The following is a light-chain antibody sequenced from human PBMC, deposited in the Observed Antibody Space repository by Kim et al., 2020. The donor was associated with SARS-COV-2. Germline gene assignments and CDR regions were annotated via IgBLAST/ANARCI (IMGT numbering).Light chain of an antibody. V-gene: IGKV1-39*01. J-gene: IGKJ2*01. CDR2: DTS. CDR3: QQSYSTPYT. Sequence: DIQMTQSPSSLSASVGDRVTIICRASQTISSYLNWYQHKPGKAPNLLIYDTSNLQSGVSSRFSGSGSGTDFTLTITSLQPEDFASYYCQQSYSTPYTFGQGTKLEIK. CDR1: QTISSY.